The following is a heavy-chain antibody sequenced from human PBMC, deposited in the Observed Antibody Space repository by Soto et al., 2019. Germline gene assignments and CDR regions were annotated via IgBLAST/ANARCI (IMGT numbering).Heavy chain of an antibody. V-gene: IGHV3-9*01. D-gene: IGHD3-9*01. CDR3: AKAPNLVTHWFDP. Sequence: EVQLVESGGGLVQPGGSLRLSCAATGITFEGFAIHWVRQAPGKGLEWVSGLNWNSGSIGYADSVKGRFTISRDNANNSLYLHLTRLRAEETALYYCAKAPNLVTHWFDPWGQGTLVTVSS. CDR1: GITFEGFA. CDR2: LNWNSGSI. J-gene: IGHJ5*02.